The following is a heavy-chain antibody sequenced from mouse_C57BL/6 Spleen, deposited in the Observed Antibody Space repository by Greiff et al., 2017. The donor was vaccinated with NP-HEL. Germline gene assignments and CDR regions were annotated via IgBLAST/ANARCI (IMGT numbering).Heavy chain of an antibody. V-gene: IGHV1-80*01. CDR3: ASQKRVDGSFDV. J-gene: IGHJ1*03. CDR2: IYPGDGDT. Sequence: QVQLKQSGAELVKPGASVKISCKASGYAFSSYWMNWVKQRPGKGLEWIGQIYPGDGDTNYNGKFKGKATLTADKSSSTAYMQLNSITSEDSAVYCCASQKRVDGSFDVGGTGTTVPVSS. CDR1: GYAFSSYW. D-gene: IGHD1-1*01.